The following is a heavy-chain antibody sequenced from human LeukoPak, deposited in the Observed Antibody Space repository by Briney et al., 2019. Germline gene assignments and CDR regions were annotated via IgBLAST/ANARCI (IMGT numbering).Heavy chain of an antibody. CDR3: ARQFTMVRGVIITLWFDP. V-gene: IGHV4-39*01. Sequence: SETLSLTCTVSGGSISSSSYYWGWIRQPPGKGLEWIGSIYYSGSTYYNPSLKSRDTISVDTSKNQFSLKLSSVTAADTAVYYCARQFTMVRGVIITLWFDPWGQGTLVTVSS. D-gene: IGHD3-10*01. CDR1: GGSISSSSYY. J-gene: IGHJ5*02. CDR2: IYYSGST.